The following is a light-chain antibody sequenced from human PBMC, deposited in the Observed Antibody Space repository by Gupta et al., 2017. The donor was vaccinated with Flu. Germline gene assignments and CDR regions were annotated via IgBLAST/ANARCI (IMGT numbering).Light chain of an antibody. Sequence: SLSVSGGERATITCRASQGIGNNLAWYQQKPGKAPKLLMYAASNWATGVPARFSGSGSGTDFTLTISSLQPEESAVYCCQQGEDLRRLTFGHGTKVEIK. V-gene: IGKV1-33*01. CDR2: AAS. J-gene: IGKJ4*01. CDR1: QGIGNN. CDR3: QQGEDLRRLT.